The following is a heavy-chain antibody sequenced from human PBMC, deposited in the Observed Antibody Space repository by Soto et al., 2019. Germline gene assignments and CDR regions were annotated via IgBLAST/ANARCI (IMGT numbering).Heavy chain of an antibody. CDR2: ISYDGSDK. V-gene: IGHV3-30-3*01. J-gene: IGHJ5*02. CDR3: FDP. Sequence: GGSLRLSCAASGFTFSSYAMHWVRQAPGKGLEWVALISYDGSDKDYADSVKGRFTISRDNSRNTLFLQMNSLRADDTAVYNWFDPWGQGTLVTVSS. CDR1: GFTFSSYA.